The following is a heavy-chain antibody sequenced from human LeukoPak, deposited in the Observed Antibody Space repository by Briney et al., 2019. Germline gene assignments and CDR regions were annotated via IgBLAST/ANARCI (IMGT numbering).Heavy chain of an antibody. Sequence: SETLSLTCTVSGGSISSHYWSWIRQPPGKGLEWIGYIYYSGSTNYNPSLKSRVTISVDTSKNQFSLKLRSVTAADTAVYYCARYTAMVAFHAHGFDIWGKGTMVTVS. CDR1: GGSISSHY. J-gene: IGHJ3*02. CDR2: IYYSGST. CDR3: ARYTAMVAFHAHGFDI. D-gene: IGHD5-18*01. V-gene: IGHV4-59*11.